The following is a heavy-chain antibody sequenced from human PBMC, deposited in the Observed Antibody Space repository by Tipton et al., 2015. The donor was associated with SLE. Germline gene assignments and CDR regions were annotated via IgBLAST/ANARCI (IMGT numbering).Heavy chain of an antibody. Sequence: QVQLVQSGPEVKKPGASVRVSCEASGFGFTSYGIHWVRQDRGQRLEWMGWIHSGTGNTKYSQRFQGRITMTRDTSASTAFMDLNSLTSADAAVYFCARDPLHYDSVSGDNPGNVDLWGQGTQVTVSS. CDR1: GFGFTSYG. V-gene: IGHV1-3*01. CDR2: IHSGTGNT. J-gene: IGHJ5*02. CDR3: ARDPLHYDSVSGDNPGNVDL. D-gene: IGHD3-3*01.